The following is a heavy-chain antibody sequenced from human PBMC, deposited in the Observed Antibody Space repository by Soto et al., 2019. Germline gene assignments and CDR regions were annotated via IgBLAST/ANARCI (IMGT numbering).Heavy chain of an antibody. CDR3: ATTPSYDSSGYYHPTIDY. D-gene: IGHD3-22*01. Sequence: QLQLQESGPGLVKPSETLSLTCTVSGGSISSSSYYWGWIRQPPGKGLEWIGSIYYSGSTYYNPSLKSRVTISVDTSKNQFSLKLSSVTAADTAVYYCATTPSYDSSGYYHPTIDYWGQGTLVTVSS. J-gene: IGHJ4*02. V-gene: IGHV4-39*01. CDR2: IYYSGST. CDR1: GGSISSSSYY.